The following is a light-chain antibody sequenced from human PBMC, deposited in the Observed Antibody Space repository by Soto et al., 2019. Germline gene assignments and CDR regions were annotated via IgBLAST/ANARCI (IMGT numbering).Light chain of an antibody. Sequence: QTVVTQEPSLTVSPGGTVTLTCASSTGAVTSGHWPHWFQQKPGQAPRTLIYDTDNKHPWTPARFSGSLLGGKAALTLSGAQPEDEADYYCLVIFTGVGEVFGTGTKVTVL. V-gene: IGLV7-46*01. CDR1: TGAVTSGHW. CDR3: LVIFTGVGEV. J-gene: IGLJ1*01. CDR2: DTD.